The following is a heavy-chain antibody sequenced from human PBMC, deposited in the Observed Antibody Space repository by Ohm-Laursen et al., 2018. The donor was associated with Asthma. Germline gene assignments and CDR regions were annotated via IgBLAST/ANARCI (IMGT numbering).Heavy chain of an antibody. V-gene: IGHV3-23*01. CDR3: AKAALDYYGSGSYYLSYYYYGMDV. J-gene: IGHJ6*02. CDR1: GFTFGDYA. D-gene: IGHD3-10*01. CDR2: ISGSGGST. Sequence: SLRLSCAAPGFTFGDYAMSWFRQAPGKGLEWVSAISGSGGSTYYADSVKGRFTISRDNSKNTLYLQMNSLRAEDTAVYYCAKAALDYYGSGSYYLSYYYYGMDVWGQGTTVTVSS.